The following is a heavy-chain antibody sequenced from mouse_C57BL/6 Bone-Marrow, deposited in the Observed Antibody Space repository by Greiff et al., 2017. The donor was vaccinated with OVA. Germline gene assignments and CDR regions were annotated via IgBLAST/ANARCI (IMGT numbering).Heavy chain of an antibody. CDR1: GFSLTSYG. CDR2: IWSDGST. D-gene: IGHD2-4*01. Sequence: VQLVESGPGLVAPSQSLSITCTVSGFSLTSYGVHWVRQPPGKGLEWLVVIWSDGSTTYNSALKSRLSISKDNSKSQVFLKMNSLQTDDTAMYYCARQKSTMITHYYAMDYWGQGTSVTVSS. V-gene: IGHV2-6-1*01. CDR3: ARQKSTMITHYYAMDY. J-gene: IGHJ4*01.